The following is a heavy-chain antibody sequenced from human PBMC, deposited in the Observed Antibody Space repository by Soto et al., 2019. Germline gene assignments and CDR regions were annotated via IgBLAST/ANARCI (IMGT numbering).Heavy chain of an antibody. CDR3: ARGVRYSCSSPPLYLFDY. J-gene: IGHJ4*02. V-gene: IGHV4-38-2*01. CDR1: GYSISSGYY. Sequence: SETLSLTCAVSGYSISSGYYWGWIRQPPGKGLEWIGSIYHSGSTYYNPSLKSRVTISVDTSKNQFSLKLSSVAAADTAVYYCARGVRYSCSSPPLYLFDYWGQGTLVTGSS. CDR2: IYHSGST. D-gene: IGHD6-13*01.